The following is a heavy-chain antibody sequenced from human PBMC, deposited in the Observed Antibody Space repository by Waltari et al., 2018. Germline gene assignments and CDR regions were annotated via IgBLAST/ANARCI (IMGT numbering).Heavy chain of an antibody. V-gene: IGHV4-59*08. CDR1: GGSISSYY. CDR2: IYYSGST. J-gene: IGHJ6*03. D-gene: IGHD2-2*02. Sequence: QVQLQESGPGLVKPSETLSLTCTVSGGSISSYYWRWIRQPPGKGLEWIGYIYYSGSTNYNPSLKSRVTISVDTSKNQFSLKLSSVTAADTAVYYCARSYPYCSSTSCYRGYYYYYYMDVWGKGTTVTISS. CDR3: ARSYPYCSSTSCYRGYYYYYYMDV.